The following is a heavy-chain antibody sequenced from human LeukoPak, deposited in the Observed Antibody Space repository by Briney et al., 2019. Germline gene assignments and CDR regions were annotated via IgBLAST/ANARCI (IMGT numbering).Heavy chain of an antibody. V-gene: IGHV1-69*02. CDR1: GGTFSSYT. J-gene: IGHJ3*02. D-gene: IGHD2-15*01. CDR2: IIPILGIA. CDR3: ARTEGGGAFDI. Sequence: XVKVSCKASGGTFSSYTISWVRQAPGQGLEWMGRIIPILGIANYAQKFQGRVTITADKSTSTAYMELSSLRSEDTAVYYCARTEGGGAFDIWGQGTMVTVSS.